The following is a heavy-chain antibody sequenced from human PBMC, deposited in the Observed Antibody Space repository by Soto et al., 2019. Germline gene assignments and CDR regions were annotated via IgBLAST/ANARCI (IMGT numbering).Heavy chain of an antibody. J-gene: IGHJ3*01. CDR3: AKDILPTLRAFDC. CDR1: GFTLYDYA. D-gene: IGHD2-15*01. V-gene: IGHV3-9*01. Sequence: PGGPLILSCAASGFTLYDYAMHGVRQAPGKGLERVSGISWNSGSIGYADSVKGRFTISRYNAKNSLYLQMNSLRAEDTALDYCAKDILPTLRAFDCWGQGTMVTVSS. CDR2: ISWNSGSI.